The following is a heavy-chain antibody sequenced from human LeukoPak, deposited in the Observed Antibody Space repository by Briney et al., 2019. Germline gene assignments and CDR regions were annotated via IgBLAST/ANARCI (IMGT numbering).Heavy chain of an antibody. Sequence: PGGSLRLSCAASGFTFSSYWMSWVRQAPGRGLEWVANIKQDGSEKYYVDSVKGRFTISRDNAKNSLYLQMNSLRAEDTAVYCCARDLTAAAAGDYWGQGTLVTVSS. CDR3: ARDLTAAAAGDY. D-gene: IGHD6-13*01. CDR1: GFTFSSYW. V-gene: IGHV3-7*01. J-gene: IGHJ4*02. CDR2: IKQDGSEK.